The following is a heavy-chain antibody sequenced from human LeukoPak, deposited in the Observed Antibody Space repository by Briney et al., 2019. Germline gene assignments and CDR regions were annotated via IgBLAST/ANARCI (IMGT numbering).Heavy chain of an antibody. CDR2: ISAYNGNT. Sequence: ASVKVSRKASGYTFTSYGISWVRQAPGQGLEWMGWISAYNGNTNYAQKLQGRVTMTTDTSTSTAYMELRSLRSDDTAVYYCARDRDGYNTAYYFDYWGQGTLVTVSS. V-gene: IGHV1-18*01. CDR3: ARDRDGYNTAYYFDY. J-gene: IGHJ4*02. D-gene: IGHD5-24*01. CDR1: GYTFTSYG.